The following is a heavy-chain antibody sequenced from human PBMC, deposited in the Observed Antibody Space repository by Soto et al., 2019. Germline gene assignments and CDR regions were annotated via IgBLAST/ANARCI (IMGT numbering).Heavy chain of an antibody. CDR1: GGSISSNY. J-gene: IGHJ4*02. Sequence: PSETLSLTCTVSGGSISSNYWTWIRQPPGKGLEWIGYVYNSGSTNYNPSLESRVTISEDTSRSQFSLKVNSMTAADTAVYYCARYRREAVAGYTLDYWGQGILVTVS. V-gene: IGHV4-59*01. CDR3: ARYRREAVAGYTLDY. D-gene: IGHD6-13*01. CDR2: VYNSGST.